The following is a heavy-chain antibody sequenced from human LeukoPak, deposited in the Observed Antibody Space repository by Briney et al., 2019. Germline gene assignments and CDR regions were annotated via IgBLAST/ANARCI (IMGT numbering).Heavy chain of an antibody. V-gene: IGHV1-69*06. D-gene: IGHD3-9*01. J-gene: IGHJ4*02. CDR3: ARASYDILTGYYFDY. CDR1: GGTFSSYA. CDR2: IIPIFGTA. Sequence: SVKVSCKASGGTFSSYAIGWVRQAPGQGLEWIGGIIPIFGTANYAQKFQGRVTITADKSTSTAYMELSSLRSEDTAVYYCARASYDILTGYYFDYWGQGTLVTVSS.